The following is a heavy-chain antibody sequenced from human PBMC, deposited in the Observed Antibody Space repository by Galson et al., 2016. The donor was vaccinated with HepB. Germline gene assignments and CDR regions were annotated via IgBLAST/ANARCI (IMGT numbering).Heavy chain of an antibody. CDR2: IGASGGGT. J-gene: IGHJ4*02. Sequence: SLRLSCAASGFTFATYAMNWVRQAPGKGLEWVSGIGASGGGTYYADSVKGRFTISRDNSRNTVYVQINSLRAEDTAIYYCTMISWSTSSGFGFWGQGTRVTVSS. CDR3: TMISWSTSSGFGF. CDR1: GFTFATYA. D-gene: IGHD3-22*01. V-gene: IGHV3-23*01.